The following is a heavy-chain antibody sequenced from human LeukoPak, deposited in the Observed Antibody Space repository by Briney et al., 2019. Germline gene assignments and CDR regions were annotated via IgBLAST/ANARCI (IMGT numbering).Heavy chain of an antibody. Sequence: GGSLRLSCAASGFTFSSYEMNWVRQAPGKGLEWVSYISSSGNTIYYADSVKGRFTISRDNAKNSLYLQMNSLSVEDTAVYYCAGEGGGSNYAGGQGTLVTVSS. D-gene: IGHD1-26*01. V-gene: IGHV3-48*03. CDR3: AGEGGGSNYA. CDR2: ISSSGNTI. J-gene: IGHJ4*02. CDR1: GFTFSSYE.